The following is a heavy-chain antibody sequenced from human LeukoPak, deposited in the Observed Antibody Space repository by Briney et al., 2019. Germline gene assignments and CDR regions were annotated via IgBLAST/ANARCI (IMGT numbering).Heavy chain of an antibody. CDR3: ARVGFPGSSWYGYYYYYYMDV. J-gene: IGHJ6*03. CDR1: GYTFTGYY. D-gene: IGHD6-13*01. V-gene: IGHV1-8*02. CDR2: MNPNSGNT. Sequence: ASVKVSCKASGYTFTGYYMHWVRQAPGQGLEWMGWMNPNSGNTGYAQKFQGRVTMTRNTSISTAYMELSSLRSEDTAVYYCARVGFPGSSWYGYYYYYYMDVWGKGTTVTISS.